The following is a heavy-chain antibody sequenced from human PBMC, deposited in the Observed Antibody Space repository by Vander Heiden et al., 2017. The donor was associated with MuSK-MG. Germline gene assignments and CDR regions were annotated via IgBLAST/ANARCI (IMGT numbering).Heavy chain of an antibody. J-gene: IGHJ2*01. D-gene: IGHD2-21*02. CDR2: IYYSGST. Sequence: QVQLQESGPGLVKPSETLSLTCTVSGGAISSDYWSWSRQPPGKGLEWIGYIYYSGSTNYNPSLKSRVTISVDTSKNQFSLKLSSVTAADTAVYYCARRDSSLWYFDLWGRGTLVTVSS. CDR1: GGAISSDY. CDR3: ARRDSSLWYFDL. V-gene: IGHV4-59*01.